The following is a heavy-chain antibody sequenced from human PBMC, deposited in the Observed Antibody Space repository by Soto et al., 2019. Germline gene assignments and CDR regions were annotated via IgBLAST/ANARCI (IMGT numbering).Heavy chain of an antibody. J-gene: IGHJ5*02. CDR2: ISAYTDTS. D-gene: IGHD2-2*01. V-gene: IGHV1-18*01. CDR3: ARVIPGVEAWFDP. CDR1: GYTFTNFG. Sequence: QVQLVQSGAEVKKPGASVKVSCRASGYTFTNFGVTWVRRAPGQGPEWMGWISAYTDTSNYAQKFQGRVTMTIDTSTSTAYMDLRSLTSVDTAVYYCARVIPGVEAWFDPWGQGTLVTVSS.